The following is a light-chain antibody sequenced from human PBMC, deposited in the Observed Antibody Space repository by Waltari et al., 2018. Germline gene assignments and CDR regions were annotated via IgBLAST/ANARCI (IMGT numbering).Light chain of an antibody. CDR2: GAS. CDR3: QHYNNFWT. CDR1: QSVSSN. Sequence: EIVMTQSPATLSVSPGERATLSCRASQSVSSNLAWYQQKPGQAPSLLIYGASTRATGISARFSGSGSGTEFTLTISSLQSEDFAVYYCQHYNNFWTFGQGTKVEIK. V-gene: IGKV3-15*01. J-gene: IGKJ1*01.